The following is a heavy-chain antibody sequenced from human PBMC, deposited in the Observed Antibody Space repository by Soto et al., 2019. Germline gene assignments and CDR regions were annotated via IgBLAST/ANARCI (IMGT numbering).Heavy chain of an antibody. Sequence: GGSLRLSCAASGFTFSSYAMHWVRQAPGKGLEWVAVISYDGSNKYYADSVKGRFTISRDNSKNTLYLQMNSLRAEDTAVYYCASTSSGWPYYWGQGTLVTVSS. J-gene: IGHJ4*02. D-gene: IGHD6-19*01. CDR3: ASTSSGWPYY. CDR2: ISYDGSNK. CDR1: GFTFSSYA. V-gene: IGHV3-30-3*01.